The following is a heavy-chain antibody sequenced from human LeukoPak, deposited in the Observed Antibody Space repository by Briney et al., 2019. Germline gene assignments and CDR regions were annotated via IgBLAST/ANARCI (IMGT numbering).Heavy chain of an antibody. CDR1: GFTFTNAW. V-gene: IGHV3-15*01. Sequence: PGGSLRLSCAASGFTFTNAWMTWVRQAPGKGLEWVGRIKSKGDGETTDYAAPVKGRFFMSRDDAEATLHLQMNSPQADDTAVYYCATDLGLTMIRGVIAHWGQGALVTVSS. CDR2: IKSKGDGETT. J-gene: IGHJ1*01. CDR3: ATDLGLTMIRGVIAH. D-gene: IGHD3-10*01.